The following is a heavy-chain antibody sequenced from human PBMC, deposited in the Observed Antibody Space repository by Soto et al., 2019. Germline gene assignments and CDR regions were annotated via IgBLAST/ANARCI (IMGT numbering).Heavy chain of an antibody. CDR3: ARHPFVGYAFDS. CDR1: GASINSHVRY. CDR2: VFYTGSP. V-gene: IGHV4-39*01. Sequence: SEPLSLTCTVSGASINSHVRYWGWVRQSPGKGLEWIASVFYTGSPYHNPSLESRVSISVDTSDNQFSLKVTSVTAADTGIYYCARHPFVGYAFDSWGQGTLVTVSS. J-gene: IGHJ4*02. D-gene: IGHD5-12*01.